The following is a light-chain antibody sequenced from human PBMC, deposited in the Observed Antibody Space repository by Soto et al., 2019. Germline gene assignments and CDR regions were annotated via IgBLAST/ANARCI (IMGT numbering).Light chain of an antibody. Sequence: IQMTQSPSTRSASIVDRVTITCRASQSINNRLAWYQQMPGKAPNLLIYDASSLESGVPSRFRGSGSETEFTLTISDLQPDDFATYYCQQFIDGWTFGQGTKVDI. CDR3: QQFIDGWT. CDR1: QSINNR. V-gene: IGKV1-5*01. CDR2: DAS. J-gene: IGKJ1*01.